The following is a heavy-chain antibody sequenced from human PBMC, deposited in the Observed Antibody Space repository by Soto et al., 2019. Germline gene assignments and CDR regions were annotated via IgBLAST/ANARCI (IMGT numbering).Heavy chain of an antibody. Sequence: QVQLVQSGAEVKKPGSSVNVSCKASGDTFTTNSLNWVRQAPGQGLEWMGGIIPVVGTTKYAQKYQDSVTITGDKSTNTAYMELSSLRSDDTAVYYCARGLLYATTYFDYWGQGTTVTVSS. D-gene: IGHD2-8*01. J-gene: IGHJ4*02. CDR2: IIPVVGTT. V-gene: IGHV1-69*06. CDR3: ARGLLYATTYFDY. CDR1: GDTFTTNS.